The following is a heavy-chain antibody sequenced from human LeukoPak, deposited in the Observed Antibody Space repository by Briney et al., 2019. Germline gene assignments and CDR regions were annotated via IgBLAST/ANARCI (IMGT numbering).Heavy chain of an antibody. CDR2: IIPIFGTA. CDR1: GGTFSSYA. V-gene: IGHV1-69*05. Sequence: GASVKVSCKASGGTFSSYAISWVRQAPGQGLEWMGGIIPIFGTANYAQKFQGRVTITTDESTSTAYMELSSLGSEDTAVYYCARGQRAAAPNYMDVWGKGTTVIVSS. D-gene: IGHD6-13*01. CDR3: ARGQRAAAPNYMDV. J-gene: IGHJ6*03.